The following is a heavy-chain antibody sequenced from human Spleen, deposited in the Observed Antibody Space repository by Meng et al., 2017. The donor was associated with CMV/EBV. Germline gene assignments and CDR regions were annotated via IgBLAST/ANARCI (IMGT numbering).Heavy chain of an antibody. V-gene: IGHV4-34*01. CDR1: GGSISSYY. J-gene: IGHJ6*02. Sequence: SETLSLTCTISGGSISSYYWSWIRQPPGKGLEWIGEINHSGSTNYNPSLKSRVTISVDTSKNQFSLKLSSVTAADTAVYYCARMGSLPAAGGYYYYGMDVWGQGTTVTVSS. D-gene: IGHD2-2*01. CDR2: INHSGST. CDR3: ARMGSLPAAGGYYYYGMDV.